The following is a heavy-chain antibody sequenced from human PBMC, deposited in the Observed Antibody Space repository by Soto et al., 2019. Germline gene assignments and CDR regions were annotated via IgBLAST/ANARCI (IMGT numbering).Heavy chain of an antibody. J-gene: IGHJ4*02. Sequence: SETLSLTCTVSGGSISSGGYSWSWIRQPPGKGLEWIGYIFYSGYTKYNPSLKSRVTISVDTSKNQFSLKVNSATAADTAVYYCARGNGYNYHWGRGTLVTVSS. V-gene: IGHV4-61*08. D-gene: IGHD5-12*01. CDR2: IFYSGYT. CDR1: GGSISSGGYS. CDR3: ARGNGYNYH.